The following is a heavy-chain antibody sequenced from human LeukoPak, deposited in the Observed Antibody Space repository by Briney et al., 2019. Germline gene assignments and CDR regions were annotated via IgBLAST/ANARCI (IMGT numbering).Heavy chain of an antibody. CDR3: AKADGSYKTLIDY. V-gene: IGHV3-23*01. J-gene: IGHJ4*02. Sequence: PGGPLRLSCAASGFTFTICAMNWVRQAPGKGLGWVSGISGSGGSTYYADSVKGRFTISRDSSKNTVYLQMNSLRAEDTAVYYCAKADGSYKTLIDYWGQGTLVTVSS. CDR2: ISGSGGST. CDR1: GFTFTICA. D-gene: IGHD3-10*01.